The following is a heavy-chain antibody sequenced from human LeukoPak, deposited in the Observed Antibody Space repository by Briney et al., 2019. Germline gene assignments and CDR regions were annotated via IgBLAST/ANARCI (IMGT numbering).Heavy chain of an antibody. D-gene: IGHD6-13*01. V-gene: IGHV3-23*01. J-gene: IGHJ5*02. Sequence: PGGSLRLSCAASGFTFSSYAMSWVRQAPGKGLEWVSAISGSGGSTYYADSVKGRFTIPRDNSKNTLYLQMNSLRAEDTAVYYCAKDYSSSWSFGPWGQGTLVTVSS. CDR2: ISGSGGST. CDR1: GFTFSSYA. CDR3: AKDYSSSWSFGP.